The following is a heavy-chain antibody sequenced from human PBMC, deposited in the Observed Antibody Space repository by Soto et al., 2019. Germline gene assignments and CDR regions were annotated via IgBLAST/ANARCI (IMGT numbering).Heavy chain of an antibody. CDR1: GGSISSYY. CDR3: ARSDGRY. CDR2: IYYSGST. V-gene: IGHV4-59*01. Sequence: SETLSLTCTVSGGSISSYYWSWIRQPPGKGLEWIGYIYYSGSTNYNPSLKSRVTISVDTSKNQFSLKLSSVTAADTAVYYRARSDGRYWGQGTLVTVSS. J-gene: IGHJ4*02.